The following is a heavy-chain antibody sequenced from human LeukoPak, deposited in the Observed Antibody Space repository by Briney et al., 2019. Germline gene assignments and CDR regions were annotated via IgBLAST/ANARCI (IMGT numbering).Heavy chain of an antibody. Sequence: PGGSLRLSCAASGFTFSSYSMNWVRQAPGKGLEWVSSISSSSSYIYYVDSVKGRFTISRDNAKNSLYLQMNSLRAEDTAVYYCARDEEGYYFDYWGQGTLVTVSS. CDR3: ARDEEGYYFDY. CDR2: ISSSSSYI. J-gene: IGHJ4*02. V-gene: IGHV3-21*01. CDR1: GFTFSSYS.